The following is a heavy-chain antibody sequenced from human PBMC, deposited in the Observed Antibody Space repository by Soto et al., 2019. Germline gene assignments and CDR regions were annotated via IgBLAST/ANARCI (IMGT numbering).Heavy chain of an antibody. J-gene: IGHJ4*02. CDR2: ISASGDST. V-gene: IGHV3-23*01. CDR3: ARHRRTTVAKFYFDN. Sequence: GGSLRLSCAASGFTFSNNAMSWVRQAPGKGLEWVSAISASGDSTYYADSVKGRFTISRDNSNNTLYLQMNSLRAEDTAVYYCARHRRTTVAKFYFDNWGQGALVTVSS. CDR1: GFTFSNNA. D-gene: IGHD4-4*01.